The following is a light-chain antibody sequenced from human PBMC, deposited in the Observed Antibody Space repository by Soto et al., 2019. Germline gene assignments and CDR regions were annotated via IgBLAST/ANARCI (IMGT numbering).Light chain of an antibody. Sequence: EIVMTQSPATLSVSPGERATLSCRARQSISRELAWYQQRPGQPPRLLIYGASTRATGVPDRFTGSGSGSDFPLTSSGLQSEDFAVYYCQQGHSWPLTFGQGTRLDI. CDR2: GAS. V-gene: IGKV3-15*01. CDR1: QSISRE. CDR3: QQGHSWPLT. J-gene: IGKJ2*01.